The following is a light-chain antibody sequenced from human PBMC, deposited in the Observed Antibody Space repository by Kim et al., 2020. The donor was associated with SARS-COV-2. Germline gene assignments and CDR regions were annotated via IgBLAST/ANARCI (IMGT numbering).Light chain of an antibody. CDR1: KLGDKY. J-gene: IGLJ1*01. V-gene: IGLV3-1*01. CDR2: QDN. Sequence: SYELTQPPSVSVSPGQTASITCSGYKLGDKYVSWYQQKPGQSPVVVFYQDNQRPSGIPERFSGSNSGNTATLTISGTQAMDEADYYCQAWDSGTQNYVFG. CDR3: QAWDSGTQNYV.